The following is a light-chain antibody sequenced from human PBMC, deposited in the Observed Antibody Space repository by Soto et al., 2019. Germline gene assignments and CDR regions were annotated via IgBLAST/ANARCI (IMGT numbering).Light chain of an antibody. CDR2: DAS. V-gene: IGKV1-33*01. CDR3: QQFGYLPLT. CDR1: QDINSS. J-gene: IGKJ4*01. Sequence: DIQMTQSPSSVSAFVGDRVTITCQASQDINSSLNWYQQKPGKAPKLLIYDASNLATGVPPKFSGSRSETEFTFTISSLQPEDIATYYCQQFGYLPLTFGGGTKVEI.